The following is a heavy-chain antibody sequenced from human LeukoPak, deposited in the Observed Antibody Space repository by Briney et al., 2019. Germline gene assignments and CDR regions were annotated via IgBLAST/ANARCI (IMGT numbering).Heavy chain of an antibody. CDR3: ARDLDIVLMVYANPPGY. Sequence: PGGSLRLSCVTSGFTFSTFAMIWVRQAPGKGLEWVSVIGSDGGGIQYADSVKGRFTISRDNSKKTLYLQMNSLRAEDTAVYYCARDLDIVLMVYANPPGYWGQGTLVTVSS. CDR2: IGSDGGGI. D-gene: IGHD2-8*01. CDR1: GFTFSTFA. J-gene: IGHJ4*02. V-gene: IGHV3-23*01.